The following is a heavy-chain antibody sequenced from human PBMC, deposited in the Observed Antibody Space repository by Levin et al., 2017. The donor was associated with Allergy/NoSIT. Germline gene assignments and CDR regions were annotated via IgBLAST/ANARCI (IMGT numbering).Heavy chain of an antibody. Sequence: GESLKISCAASEFTFSYFTMHWVRQAPGKGLEWVAVISNDGSSEPYADSVKGRFAISRDNSKNTLYLQMSSLKTDDTAVYYCAKTRSIYGDYGSIDYWGQGTLVTVSS. V-gene: IGHV3-30*15. D-gene: IGHD4-17*01. CDR2: ISNDGSSE. CDR1: EFTFSYFT. CDR3: AKTRSIYGDYGSIDY. J-gene: IGHJ4*02.